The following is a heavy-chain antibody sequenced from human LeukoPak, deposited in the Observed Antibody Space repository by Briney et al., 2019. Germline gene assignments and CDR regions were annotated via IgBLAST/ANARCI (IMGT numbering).Heavy chain of an antibody. V-gene: IGHV3-48*03. Sequence: PGGSLRLSCAASGFTFSSYEMNWVRQAPGKGLEWVSYISSSGSTIYYADSVRGRFTISRDNAKNSLYLQMNSLKAEDTAVTYGSGTYGAFDYWGQGTLVTVSS. CDR1: GFTFSSYE. CDR2: ISSSGSTI. J-gene: IGHJ4*02. CDR3: SGTYGAFDY. D-gene: IGHD3-10*01.